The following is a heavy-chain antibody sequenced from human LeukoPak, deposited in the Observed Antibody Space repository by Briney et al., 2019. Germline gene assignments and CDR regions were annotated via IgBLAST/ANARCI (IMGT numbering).Heavy chain of an antibody. V-gene: IGHV3-23*01. Sequence: GGSLRLSCAASGFTFSSYAMSWVRQAPGKGLEWVSAISGSGGSTYYADSVKGRFTISRDNSKNTLYLQMNSLRAEDTAVYYCARDLVGASDFDYWGQGTLVTVSS. CDR1: GFTFSSYA. D-gene: IGHD1-26*01. J-gene: IGHJ4*02. CDR3: ARDLVGASDFDY. CDR2: ISGSGGST.